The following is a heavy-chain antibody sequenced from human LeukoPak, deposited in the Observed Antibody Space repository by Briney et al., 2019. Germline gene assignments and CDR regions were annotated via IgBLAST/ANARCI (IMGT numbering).Heavy chain of an antibody. Sequence: SVTVSCTASGGTFSSYAISWVRQAPGQGLEWMGRIIPIFGIANYAQKFQGRVTITADKSTSTAYMELSSLRSEDTAVYYCARCSSTSCTQQTIGMDVWGQGTTVTVSS. D-gene: IGHD2-2*01. CDR2: IIPIFGIA. CDR1: GGTFSSYA. V-gene: IGHV1-69*04. J-gene: IGHJ6*02. CDR3: ARCSSTSCTQQTIGMDV.